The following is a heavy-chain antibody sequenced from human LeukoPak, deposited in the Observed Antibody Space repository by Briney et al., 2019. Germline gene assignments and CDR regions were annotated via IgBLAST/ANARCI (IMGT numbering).Heavy chain of an antibody. V-gene: IGHV3-23*01. CDR2: VSGSGGST. CDR3: ARGGWVSSDAFDV. Sequence: PGGSLRLSCAASGFTFSSYAMSWVRQAPGKGLEWVSGVSGSGGSTYYADSVKGRFTISRDNSKNTLYLQMNSLRAEDTAVYYCARGGWVSSDAFDVWGQGTMVTVSS. J-gene: IGHJ3*01. D-gene: IGHD5/OR15-5a*01. CDR1: GFTFSSYA.